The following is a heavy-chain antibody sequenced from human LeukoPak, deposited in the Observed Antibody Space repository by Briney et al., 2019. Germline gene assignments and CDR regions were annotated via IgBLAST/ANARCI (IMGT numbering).Heavy chain of an antibody. J-gene: IGHJ4*02. V-gene: IGHV1-8*03. CDR2: MNPNSGNT. CDR3: ARTGPDYDFWSGYPNFDY. D-gene: IGHD3-3*01. CDR1: GYTFTSYD. Sequence: ASVKVSCKASGYTFTSYDINWARQATGQGLEWMGWMNPNSGNTGYAQKFQGRVTITRNTSISTAYMELSSLRSEDTAVYYCARTGPDYDFWSGYPNFDYWGQGTLVTVSS.